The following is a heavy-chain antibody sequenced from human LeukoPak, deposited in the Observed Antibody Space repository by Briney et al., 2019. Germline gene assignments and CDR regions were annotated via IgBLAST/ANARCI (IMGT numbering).Heavy chain of an antibody. CDR3: ARAGGKQNAFDI. CDR2: IIPIFGTA. J-gene: IGHJ3*02. Sequence: SVKVSCKASGGTFSSYAISWVRQAPGQGLEWMGGIIPIFGTANYAQKFQGRVTITTDESRSTAYMELSSLRSEDTAVYYCARAGGKQNAFDIWGQGTMVTVSS. D-gene: IGHD2-15*01. V-gene: IGHV1-69*05. CDR1: GGTFSSYA.